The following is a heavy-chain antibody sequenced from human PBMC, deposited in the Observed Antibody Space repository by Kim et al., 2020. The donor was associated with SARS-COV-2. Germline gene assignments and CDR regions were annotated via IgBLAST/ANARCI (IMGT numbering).Heavy chain of an antibody. CDR2: IKQDGSLK. CDR3: VSKSTG. Sequence: LSLTCAASGFTFSNYWMTWVRQAPGKGLEWVANIKQDGSLKYYVNSVRGRFTVSRDNAKNSLYLQMNSLRVEDTGIYYCVSKSTGWGQGTLVTVSS. J-gene: IGHJ4*02. CDR1: GFTFSNYW. V-gene: IGHV3-7*01.